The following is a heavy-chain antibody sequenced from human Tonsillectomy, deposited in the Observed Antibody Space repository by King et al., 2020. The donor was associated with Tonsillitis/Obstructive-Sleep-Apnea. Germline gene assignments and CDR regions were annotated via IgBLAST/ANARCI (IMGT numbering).Heavy chain of an antibody. CDR3: ARSAEPKSFYSNYYYWFDP. Sequence: QLVQSGSESKKPGASVKVSCKASGYTFTSYAMNWVRQAPGQGLEWMGWINTNTGNPTYAQGFTGRFVFSLDTSVSTAYLQISSLKAEDTAVYYCARSAEPKSFYSNYYYWFDPWGQGTLVTVSS. V-gene: IGHV7-4-1*02. J-gene: IGHJ5*02. CDR2: INTNTGNP. CDR1: GYTFTSYA. D-gene: IGHD4-11*01.